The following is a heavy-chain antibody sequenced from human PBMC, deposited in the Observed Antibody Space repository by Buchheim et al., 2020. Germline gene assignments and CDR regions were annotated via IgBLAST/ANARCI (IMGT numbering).Heavy chain of an antibody. V-gene: IGHV3-23*01. CDR1: GFTFSSYA. CDR3: AKDLPSGYLSMDYYYGMDV. D-gene: IGHD3-22*01. J-gene: IGHJ6*02. Sequence: EVQLLESGGGLVQPGGSLRLSCAASGFTFSSYAMSWVRQAPGKGLEWVTAISGSGGGTYYADSVKGRFTISRDNSKNTLYLQMNSLRAEDTAVYYCAKDLPSGYLSMDYYYGMDVWGQGTT. CDR2: ISGSGGGT.